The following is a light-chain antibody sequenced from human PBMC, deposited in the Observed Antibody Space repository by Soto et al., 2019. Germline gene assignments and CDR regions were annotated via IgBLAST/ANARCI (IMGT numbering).Light chain of an antibody. J-gene: IGKJ4*01. V-gene: IGKV3-11*01. Sequence: EIVLTQSPATLSLSPGDRATLSCRASQSVTTFLAWYQQKPGQAPRLLIYDASDRAPGIPARFSGSGSGTDFTLTISRLEPEDFAVYYCRQYGRSLGFAFGGGTKVDIK. CDR3: RQYGRSLGFA. CDR1: QSVTTF. CDR2: DAS.